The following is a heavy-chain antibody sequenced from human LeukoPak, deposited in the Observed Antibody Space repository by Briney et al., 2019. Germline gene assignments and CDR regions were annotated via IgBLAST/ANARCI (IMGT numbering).Heavy chain of an antibody. CDR2: IRYDGSNK. CDR3: TKDSKTYSGSYGVDY. CDR1: GFTFSSYG. Sequence: GGSRRLSCAASGFTFSSYGMHWVRQAPGKGLEWVAFIRYDGSNKYYADSVKGRFTISRDNSKNTLYLQMNSLRAEDTAVYYRTKDSKTYSGSYGVDYWGQGTLVTVSS. V-gene: IGHV3-30*02. J-gene: IGHJ4*02. D-gene: IGHD1-26*01.